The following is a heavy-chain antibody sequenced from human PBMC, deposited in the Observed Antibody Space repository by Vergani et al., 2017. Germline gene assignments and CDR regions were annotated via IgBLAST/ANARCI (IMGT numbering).Heavy chain of an antibody. Sequence: EVQLLESGGGLVQPGGSLRLSCAASGFTFSSYAMSWVRQAPGKGREWVSAISGSGGSTYYPDSVKGRFTISRDNSKNTLYLQMNSLRAEDTAVYYCAKRSRAPFYCSSTSCPQPFDYWGQGTLVTVSS. J-gene: IGHJ4*02. CDR2: ISGSGGST. D-gene: IGHD2-2*01. CDR3: AKRSRAPFYCSSTSCPQPFDY. CDR1: GFTFSSYA. V-gene: IGHV3-23*01.